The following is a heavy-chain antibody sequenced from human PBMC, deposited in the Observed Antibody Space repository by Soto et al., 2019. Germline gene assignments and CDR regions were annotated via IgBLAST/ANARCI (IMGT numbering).Heavy chain of an antibody. J-gene: IGHJ6*02. D-gene: IGHD3-10*01. CDR1: GGSFSGYY. V-gene: IGHV4-34*01. CDR2: INHSGST. CDR3: ARGRAYYYGSGPDYYYGMDV. Sequence: ASETLSLTCAVYGGSFSGYYWSWIRQPPGKGLEWIGEINHSGSTNYNPSLKSRVTISVDTSKNQFSLKLSSVTAADTAVYYCARGRAYYYGSGPDYYYGMDVWGQGTTVTVSS.